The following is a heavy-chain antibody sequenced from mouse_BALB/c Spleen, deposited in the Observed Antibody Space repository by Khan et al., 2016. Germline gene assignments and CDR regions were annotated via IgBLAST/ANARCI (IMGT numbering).Heavy chain of an antibody. V-gene: IGHV7-3*02. CDR3: ARDGYYPYAMDY. D-gene: IGHD2-3*01. CDR2: IRNKANGYTT. Sequence: EVELVESGGDLVQPGGSLRLSCATSGFTFTDYYMSWVRQPPGKALEWLGFIRNKANGYTTAYSASVKGRFTISRDNSQSILYLQMNTLRAAASATYYCARDGYYPYAMDYWGQGTSVTVSS. J-gene: IGHJ4*01. CDR1: GFTFTDYY.